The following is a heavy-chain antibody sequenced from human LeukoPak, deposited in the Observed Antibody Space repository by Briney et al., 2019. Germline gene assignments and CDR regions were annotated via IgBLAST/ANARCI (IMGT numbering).Heavy chain of an antibody. CDR2: ISSNGGST. Sequence: GGSLRLSCAASGFTFSRYAMHWVRQAPGKGLEYVSAISSNGGSTYYANSVKGRFTISRDNSKNTLYLQMGSLRAEDMAVYYCARERDYYFDYWGQGTLVTVSS. D-gene: IGHD3/OR15-3a*01. CDR1: GFTFSRYA. J-gene: IGHJ4*02. V-gene: IGHV3-64*01. CDR3: ARERDYYFDY.